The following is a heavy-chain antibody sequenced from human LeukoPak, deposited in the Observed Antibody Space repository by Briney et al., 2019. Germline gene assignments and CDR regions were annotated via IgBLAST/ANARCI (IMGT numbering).Heavy chain of an antibody. D-gene: IGHD2-2*01. V-gene: IGHV3-23*01. CDR3: ARERNNVVTPAGFDY. CDR2: ISSGADYT. CDR1: GFTFSTYD. J-gene: IGHJ4*02. Sequence: PGGSLRLSCAASGFTFSTYDMTWVRQAPGKGLEWVSNISSGADYTYYADSVKGRFTIARTNSKSNLYLQMHSLRAEDAAAYYYARERNNVVTPAGFDYWGQGTLVTVSS.